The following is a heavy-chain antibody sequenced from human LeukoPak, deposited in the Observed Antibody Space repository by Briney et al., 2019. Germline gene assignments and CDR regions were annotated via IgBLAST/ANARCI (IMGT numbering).Heavy chain of an antibody. CDR2: IYYSGST. Sequence: SETLSLTCTVSGYSISSGYYWGWIRQPPGKGLEWIGSIYYSGSTYYSPSLRSRVTISLDTSRNQFSLKLSSVTAADTAVYYCARQAGSGLFSLPGGQGTLVTVSS. V-gene: IGHV4-38-2*02. CDR1: GYSISSGYY. CDR3: ARQAGSGLFSLP. D-gene: IGHD3-10*01. J-gene: IGHJ4*02.